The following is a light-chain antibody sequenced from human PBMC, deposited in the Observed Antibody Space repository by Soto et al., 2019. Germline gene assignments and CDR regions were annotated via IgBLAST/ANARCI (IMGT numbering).Light chain of an antibody. CDR1: QSVSSTY. Sequence: EIVLTQSPGTLCLSPGERAPLSCRASQSVSSTYLAWYQQKPGQAPRLLIYGASSRATGIPDRFSGSGSGTDFTLTISGLEPEDFAVYYCQQYGSSPLTFGGGTKVDIK. CDR3: QQYGSSPLT. V-gene: IGKV3-20*01. CDR2: GAS. J-gene: IGKJ4*01.